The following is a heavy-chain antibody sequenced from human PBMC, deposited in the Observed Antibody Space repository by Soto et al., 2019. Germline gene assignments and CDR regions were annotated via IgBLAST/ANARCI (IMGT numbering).Heavy chain of an antibody. D-gene: IGHD6-6*01. CDR1: GYTLTELS. J-gene: IGHJ6*02. Sequence: GASVKVSCKVSGYTLTELSMRWVRQAPGKGLEWMGGFDPEDGETIYAQKFQGRVTMTEDTSTDTAYMELSSLRSEDTAVYYCATVRAARPRYYYYYGMDVWGQGTTVTVSS. CDR3: ATVRAARPRYYYYYGMDV. V-gene: IGHV1-24*01. CDR2: FDPEDGET.